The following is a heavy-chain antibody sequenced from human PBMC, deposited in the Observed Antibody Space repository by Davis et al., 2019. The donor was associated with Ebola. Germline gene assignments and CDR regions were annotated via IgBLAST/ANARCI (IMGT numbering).Heavy chain of an antibody. D-gene: IGHD3-10*01. J-gene: IGHJ4*02. CDR3: ARAQLWFGELLYAAVPSDY. Sequence: GGSLRLSCAASGFTFSSYGMHWVRQAPGKGLEWVSDISSGGGAPYYADSVKGRFTTFRDNPKNTLYLQMNSLRAEDTAVYYCARAQLWFGELLYAAVPSDYWGQGTLVTVSS. CDR1: GFTFSSYG. V-gene: IGHV3-23*01. CDR2: ISSGGGAP.